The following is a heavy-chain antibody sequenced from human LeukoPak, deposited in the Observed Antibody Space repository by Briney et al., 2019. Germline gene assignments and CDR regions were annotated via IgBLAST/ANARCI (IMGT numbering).Heavy chain of an antibody. V-gene: IGHV4-39*01. Sequence: SETLSLTCTVSSGSVSTSSYYWGWIRQPPGKGLEWIGSVYYSGSTYYNPSLKSRVTISVDTSKNQFSLKLSSVTAADTAVYYCARSGYSSGWYILYYWGQGTLVTVSS. J-gene: IGHJ4*02. CDR2: VYYSGST. CDR3: ARSGYSSGWYILYY. D-gene: IGHD6-19*01. CDR1: SGSVSTSSYY.